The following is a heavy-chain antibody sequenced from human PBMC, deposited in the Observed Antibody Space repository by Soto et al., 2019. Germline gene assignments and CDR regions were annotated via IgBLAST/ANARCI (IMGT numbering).Heavy chain of an antibody. V-gene: IGHV4-31*03. Sequence: PSETLSLTCTVSGGSISSGGYYWSWIRQHPGKGLEWIGYTYYSGSTYYNPSLKSRVTISVDTSKNQFSLKLSSVTAADTAVYYCARGSSIAVAGVRYFDYWGQGTLVTVSS. CDR1: GGSISSGGYY. D-gene: IGHD6-19*01. J-gene: IGHJ4*02. CDR2: TYYSGST. CDR3: ARGSSIAVAGVRYFDY.